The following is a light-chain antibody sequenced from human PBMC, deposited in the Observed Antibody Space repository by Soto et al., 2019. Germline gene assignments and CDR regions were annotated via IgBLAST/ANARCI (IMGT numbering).Light chain of an antibody. CDR2: EVS. V-gene: IGLV2-8*01. CDR1: SSDVGGYNY. J-gene: IGLJ3*02. CDR3: SSYAGSNNLGV. Sequence: QSALTQPPSASVSPGQSVTISCTGTSSDVGGYNYVSWYQQYPGKAPKLMIYEVSKRPSGVPDRFSGSKSGNTASLTVSGLQAEDEADYYCSSYAGSNNLGVFGGGTKLTVL.